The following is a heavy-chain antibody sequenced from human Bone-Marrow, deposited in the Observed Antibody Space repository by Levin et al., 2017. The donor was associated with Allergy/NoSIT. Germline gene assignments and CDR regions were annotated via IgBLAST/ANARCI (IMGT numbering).Heavy chain of an antibody. Sequence: KISCKASGGTFSSYAISWVRQAPGQGLEWMGGIIPIFGTANYAQKFQGRVTITADKSTSTAYMELSSLRSEDTAVYYCAYLTLGYCSGGSCHLSAFDIWGQGTMVTVSS. V-gene: IGHV1-69*06. CDR2: IIPIFGTA. J-gene: IGHJ3*02. CDR3: AYLTLGYCSGGSCHLSAFDI. CDR1: GGTFSSYA. D-gene: IGHD2-15*01.